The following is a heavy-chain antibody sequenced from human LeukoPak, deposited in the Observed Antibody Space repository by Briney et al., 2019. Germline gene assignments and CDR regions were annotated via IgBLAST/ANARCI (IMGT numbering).Heavy chain of an antibody. CDR3: SREEYQLQTGEYDFDI. D-gene: IGHD2-2*01. Sequence: PGGSLRLSCAVSGFTFDGYGMSWVRQARGKGLEWVSGINWNGGSASNADSLKVRFSISRDSAKNYLYLQMNSLSAEDADLDYCSREEYQLQTGEYDFDIWGQGTLVTVSS. J-gene: IGHJ4*02. V-gene: IGHV3-20*04. CDR2: INWNGGSA. CDR1: GFTFDGYG.